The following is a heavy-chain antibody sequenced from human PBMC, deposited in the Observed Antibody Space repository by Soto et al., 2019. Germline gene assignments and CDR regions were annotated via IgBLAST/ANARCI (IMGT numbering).Heavy chain of an antibody. CDR2: ISGSGGNT. CDR1: GFTFSNYA. D-gene: IGHD3-10*01. V-gene: IGHV3-23*01. CDR3: AKSQDRSVVMVRGFDP. J-gene: IGHJ5*02. Sequence: PGGSLRLSCAASGFTFSNYAMSWVRQAPGKGPEWVSGISGSGGNTYYADSVKGRFTISRDNSKNTLYLHMNSLRAEDTAVYYCAKSQDRSVVMVRGFDPWGQGTLVTVSS.